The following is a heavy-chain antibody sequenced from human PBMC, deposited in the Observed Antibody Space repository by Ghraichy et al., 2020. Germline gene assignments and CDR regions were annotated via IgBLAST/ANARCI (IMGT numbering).Heavy chain of an antibody. Sequence: SETLSLTCTVSGVSIDNSYWWTWVRQPPGKGLEWIGEIFHSGSTNYNPSLKSRVTISLDKSKNQFSLKLNSVTAADTAVYYCARDPRIVSRFFNLWGRGTLVSVSS. CDR2: IFHSGST. J-gene: IGHJ2*01. CDR3: ARDPRIVSRFFNL. CDR1: GVSIDNSYW. D-gene: IGHD2/OR15-2a*01. V-gene: IGHV4-4*02.